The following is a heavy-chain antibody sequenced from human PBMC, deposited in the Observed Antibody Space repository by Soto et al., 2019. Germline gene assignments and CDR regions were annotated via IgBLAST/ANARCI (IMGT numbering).Heavy chain of an antibody. CDR2: INHSGST. J-gene: IGHJ6*02. CDR1: GGSFSGYY. Sequence: PSETLSLTCAVYGGSFSGYYWSWIRQPPGKGLEWIGEINHSGSTNSNPSLKIRFTFSVDTSKNQFSLKLSFLTAADTAVYYCARWGLPRYGSGSYYRPIHYYYGMDVWGQGTTVTVSS. D-gene: IGHD3-10*01. V-gene: IGHV4-34*01. CDR3: ARWGLPRYGSGSYYRPIHYYYGMDV.